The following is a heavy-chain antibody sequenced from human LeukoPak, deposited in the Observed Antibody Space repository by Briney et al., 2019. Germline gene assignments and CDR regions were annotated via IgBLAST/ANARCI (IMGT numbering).Heavy chain of an antibody. V-gene: IGHV4-4*07. J-gene: IGHJ4*02. CDR2: IYTSGST. CDR3: ARVGRTGSGSYYSYFDY. CDR1: GGSISSYY. Sequence: ASETLSLTCTVSGGSISSYYWSWIRQTAGKGLEWIGRIYTSGSTNYNPSLKSRVTMSVDTSKNQFSLKLSSVTAADTAVYYCARVGRTGSGSYYSYFDYWGQGTLVTVSS. D-gene: IGHD3-10*01.